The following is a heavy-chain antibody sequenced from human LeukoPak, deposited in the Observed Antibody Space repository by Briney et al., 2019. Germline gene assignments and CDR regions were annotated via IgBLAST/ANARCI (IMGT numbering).Heavy chain of an antibody. V-gene: IGHV1-69*13. CDR1: GGTFSSYA. CDR2: IIPIFGTA. D-gene: IGHD6-6*01. J-gene: IGHJ6*03. Sequence: GASVKVSCKASGGTFSSYAISWVQQAPGQGLEWMGGIIPIFGTANYAQKFQGRVTITADESTSTAYMELSSLRSEDTAVYYCARLGYSSSSWDYYYMDVWRKGTTVTVSS. CDR3: ARLGYSSSSWDYYYMDV.